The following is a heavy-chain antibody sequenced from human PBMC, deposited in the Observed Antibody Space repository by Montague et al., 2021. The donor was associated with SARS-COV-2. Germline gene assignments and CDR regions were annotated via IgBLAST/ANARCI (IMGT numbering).Heavy chain of an antibody. CDR1: GDSVARHRAT. CDR3: ARAYCGGDCYFYWYFDL. Sequence: CAISGDSVARHRATWKWIRQSPQRGLEWVGRPYYRTKWYNDYAVSVKSRVIINPDTSNNRISLQLNSVTPEDTAVYYCARAYCGGDCYFYWYFDLWGRGTLVTVSS. D-gene: IGHD2-21*02. J-gene: IGHJ2*01. V-gene: IGHV6-1*01. CDR2: PYYRTKWYN.